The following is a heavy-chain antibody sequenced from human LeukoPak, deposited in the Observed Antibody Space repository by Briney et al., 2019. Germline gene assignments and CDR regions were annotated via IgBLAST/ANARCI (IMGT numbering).Heavy chain of an antibody. Sequence: ASVKVSCKVSGYTLTELSMHWVRQAPGKGLEWMGGFDPEDGETIYAQKFQGRVTMTEDTSADTAYMELSSLRSEDTAVYYCATVAIYDILTGYRKYFDYWGQGTLVTVSS. CDR1: GYTLTELS. V-gene: IGHV1-24*01. CDR2: FDPEDGET. CDR3: ATVAIYDILTGYRKYFDY. D-gene: IGHD3-9*01. J-gene: IGHJ4*02.